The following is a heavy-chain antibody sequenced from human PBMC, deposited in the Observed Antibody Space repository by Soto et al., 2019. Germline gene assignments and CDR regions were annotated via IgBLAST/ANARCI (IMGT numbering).Heavy chain of an antibody. CDR1: GGSISSGVYY. D-gene: IGHD2-21*02. CDR2: IYYSGST. V-gene: IGHV4-31*03. J-gene: IGHJ5*02. CDR3: ARSIGPRGDSFDP. Sequence: SETLSLTCTVSGGSISSGVYYWSWIGHHPGKGLEWIGYIYYSGSTYYNPSLKSRVTISVDTSKNQFSLKLSSVTAADTAVYYCARSIGPRGDSFDPWGPGTLVTVSS.